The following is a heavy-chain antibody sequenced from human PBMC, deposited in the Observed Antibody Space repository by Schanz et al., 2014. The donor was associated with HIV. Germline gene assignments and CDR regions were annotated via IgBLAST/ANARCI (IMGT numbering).Heavy chain of an antibody. CDR3: ANLVVAATDDAFDI. V-gene: IGHV3-11*04. Sequence: VQLVESGGGLVQPGGSLRLSCAASGFTFSDYYMSWIRQAPGKGLEWVSYISGSGNTIYYADSVKGRFTISRDDAKSSLFLQLNSLTDEDTAVYYCANLVVAATDDAFDIWGQGTMVTVSS. D-gene: IGHD2-15*01. CDR2: ISGSGNTI. J-gene: IGHJ3*02. CDR1: GFTFSDYY.